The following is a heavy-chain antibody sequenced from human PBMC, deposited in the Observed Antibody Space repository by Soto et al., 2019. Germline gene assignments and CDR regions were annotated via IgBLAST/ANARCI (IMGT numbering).Heavy chain of an antibody. J-gene: IGHJ4*02. CDR1: GFTFNIYS. CDR3: AGGSRKSMAVASTGRENYFDY. CDR2: ITSSSSSI. Sequence: GGSLRLSCAASGFTFNIYSMNWVRQAPGKGLEWVSYITSSSSSIYYADSVKGRFTISRDNAKNSLYLQMNSLTDEDTAVYYCAGGSRKSMAVASTGRENYFDYWGQGTLVTVSS. D-gene: IGHD6-19*01. V-gene: IGHV3-48*02.